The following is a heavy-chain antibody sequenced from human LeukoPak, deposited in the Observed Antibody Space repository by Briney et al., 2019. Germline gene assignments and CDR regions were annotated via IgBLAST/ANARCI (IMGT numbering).Heavy chain of an antibody. CDR3: ASLEGYKALRFGPAPYFDY. J-gene: IGHJ4*02. D-gene: IGHD5-24*01. Sequence: SETLSLTCAVYGVSFSGYYWSWIRQPPGKGLEWIGEIKHSGSTNYNPSLKSRATISVDTSKNQFSLKLSSVTAADTAVYYCASLEGYKALRFGPAPYFDYWGQGTLVTVSS. V-gene: IGHV4-34*01. CDR2: IKHSGST. CDR1: GVSFSGYY.